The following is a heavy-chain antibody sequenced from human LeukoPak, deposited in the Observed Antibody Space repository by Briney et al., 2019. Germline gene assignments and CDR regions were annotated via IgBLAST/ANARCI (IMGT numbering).Heavy chain of an antibody. J-gene: IGHJ4*02. D-gene: IGHD3-10*01. V-gene: IGHV3-23*01. CDR3: AKSMYDSGTYYIFDY. Sequence: GGSLRLSCAASGFTFSSYAMTWVRQAPGKGLEWGSGISGSGASTYYGDSMKGRFTISRDNSKNTLYLQMNSLRVEETAVYYCAKSMYDSGTYYIFDYWGQGTQVTVSS. CDR2: ISGSGAST. CDR1: GFTFSSYA.